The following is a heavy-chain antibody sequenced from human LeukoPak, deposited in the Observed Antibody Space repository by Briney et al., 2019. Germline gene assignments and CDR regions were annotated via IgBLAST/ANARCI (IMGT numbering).Heavy chain of an antibody. D-gene: IGHD5-18*01. CDR2: ISGSGGST. CDR1: GFTFSSYG. J-gene: IGHJ3*02. Sequence: TGGSLRLSCAASGFTFSSYGMSWVRRAPGKGLEWVSAISGSGGSTYYADSVKGRFTISRDNSKNTLYLQMNSLRAEDTAVYYCAKKVGYSYGSGAFDIWGQGTMVTVSS. V-gene: IGHV3-23*01. CDR3: AKKVGYSYGSGAFDI.